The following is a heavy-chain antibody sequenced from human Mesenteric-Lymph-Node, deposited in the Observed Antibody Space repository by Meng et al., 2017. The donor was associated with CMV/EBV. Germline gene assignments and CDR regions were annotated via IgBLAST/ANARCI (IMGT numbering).Heavy chain of an antibody. CDR1: GFTVSSNY. Sequence: GESLKISCAASGFTVSSNYMSWVRQAPGKGLEWVSVIYSGGSTYYADSVKGRFTISRDNSKNTLYLQMNSLRAEDTAVYYRATRSGYYYVDAFDIWGQGTMVTVSS. J-gene: IGHJ3*02. D-gene: IGHD3-22*01. V-gene: IGHV3-53*01. CDR3: ATRSGYYYVDAFDI. CDR2: IYSGGST.